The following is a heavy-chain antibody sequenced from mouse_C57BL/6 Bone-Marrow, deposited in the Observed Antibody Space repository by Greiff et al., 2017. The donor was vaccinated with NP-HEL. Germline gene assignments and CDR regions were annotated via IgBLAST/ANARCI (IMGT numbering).Heavy chain of an antibody. CDR1: GYTFTSYW. CDR2: IHPSDSNT. D-gene: IGHD3-3*01. Sequence: VQLQQPGAELVKPGASVKVSCKASGYTFTSYWMHWVKQRPGQGLEWIGRIHPSDSNTNYNQKFKGKATLTVDKSSSTAYMQLNSLTSVDSGVNYCGIRGGFAYWGQGTLVTVSA. J-gene: IGHJ3*01. CDR3: GIRGGFAY. V-gene: IGHV1-74*01.